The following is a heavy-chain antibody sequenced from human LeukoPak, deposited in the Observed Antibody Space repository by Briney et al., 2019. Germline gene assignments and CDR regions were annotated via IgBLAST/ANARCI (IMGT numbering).Heavy chain of an antibody. CDR3: ARDLDGYTRYDY. Sequence: LSLTSSISASTPRHGSYLSCIRHLPRYSLQWIGYIYYSGTTYYNPTLKSRVSISVDTSKNQFSLKLSSVTVADTAVYYCARDLDGYTRYDYWGQGTLVTVSS. J-gene: IGHJ4*02. D-gene: IGHD3-9*01. V-gene: IGHV4-31*03. CDR2: IYYSGTT. CDR1: ASTPRHGSY.